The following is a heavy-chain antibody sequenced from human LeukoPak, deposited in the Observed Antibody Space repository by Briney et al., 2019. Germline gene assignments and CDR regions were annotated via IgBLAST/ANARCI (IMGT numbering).Heavy chain of an antibody. D-gene: IGHD3-22*01. CDR1: GYTFTSYG. Sequence: ASVKVSCKASGYTFTSYGISWVRQTPGQGLEWMGWISAYNGNTNYAQKLQCRVTMTTDTSTSTAYMELRSLRSDDTAVYYCARAYYYDSSGPTFDYWGQGTLVTVSS. J-gene: IGHJ4*02. CDR2: ISAYNGNT. V-gene: IGHV1-18*01. CDR3: ARAYYYDSSGPTFDY.